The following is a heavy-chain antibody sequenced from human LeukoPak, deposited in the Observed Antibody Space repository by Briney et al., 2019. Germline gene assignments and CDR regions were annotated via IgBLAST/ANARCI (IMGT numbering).Heavy chain of an antibody. J-gene: IGHJ3*02. CDR3: ARQYCDAFDI. CDR2: IYSGGST. V-gene: IGHV3-53*01. Sequence: GGSLRLSCTVSGFTVSSDSMSWVRQAPGKGLEWVSFIYSGGSTHYSDSVKGRFTISRDNSKNTLYLQMNSLRAEDTAVYYCARQYCDAFDIWGQGTMVTVSS. CDR1: GFTVSSDS. D-gene: IGHD2-15*01.